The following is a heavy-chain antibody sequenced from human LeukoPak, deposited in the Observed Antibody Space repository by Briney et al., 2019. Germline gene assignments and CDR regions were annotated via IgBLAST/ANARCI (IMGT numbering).Heavy chain of an antibody. J-gene: IGHJ4*02. CDR2: IYYSGST. CDR1: GGSISSGDYY. Sequence: SETLSLTCTVSGGSISSGDYYWSWIRQPPGKGLEWIGYIYYSGSTYYNPSLKSRVTISVETSKNQFSLKLSSVTAADTAVYYCARVSLLGHYFDYWGQGTLVTVSS. V-gene: IGHV4-30-4*08. CDR3: ARVSLLGHYFDY.